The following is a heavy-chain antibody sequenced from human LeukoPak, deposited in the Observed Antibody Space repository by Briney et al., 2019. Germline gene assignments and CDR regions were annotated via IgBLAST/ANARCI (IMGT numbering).Heavy chain of an antibody. V-gene: IGHV1-3*01. CDR2: INAGNGNT. J-gene: IGHJ4*02. CDR1: GYTFTSYA. D-gene: IGHD1-26*01. CDR3: ARAHRYSGSYDAPGY. Sequence: ASVKVSCKASGYTFTSYAMHWVRRAPGQRLEWMGWINAGNGNTKYSQNFQGRVTITRDTSASTAYMELSSLRSEDTAVYYCARAHRYSGSYDAPGYWGQGTLVTVSS.